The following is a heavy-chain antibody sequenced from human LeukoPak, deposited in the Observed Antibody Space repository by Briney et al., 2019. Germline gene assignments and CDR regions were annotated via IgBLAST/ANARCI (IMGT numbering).Heavy chain of an antibody. CDR2: ISYDGSNK. J-gene: IGHJ6*02. Sequence: PGRSLRLSCAASGFTFSSYGMHWVRQAPGKGLEWVAVISYDGSNKYYADSVKGRFTISRDNSKNTLYLQMSSLRAEDTAVYYCAKEFLYGSGSYHYYYYYGMDVWGQGTTVTVSS. CDR1: GFTFSSYG. CDR3: AKEFLYGSGSYHYYYYYGMDV. D-gene: IGHD3-10*01. V-gene: IGHV3-30*18.